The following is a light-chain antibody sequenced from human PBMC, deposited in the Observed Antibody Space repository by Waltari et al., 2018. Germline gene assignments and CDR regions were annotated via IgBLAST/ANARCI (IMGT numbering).Light chain of an antibody. CDR3: QQTSSTPPYT. J-gene: IGKJ2*01. CDR1: QGISNY. CDR2: SAS. V-gene: IGKV1-9*01. Sequence: DIQLTQSPSFLSASVRDSVTITCRASQGISNYLAWYQQKPGKAPKLLIYSASTLQSGVPSRFSGSGSGTEFSLTISSLQPEDFAVYYCQQTSSTPPYTFGQGTKLEIK.